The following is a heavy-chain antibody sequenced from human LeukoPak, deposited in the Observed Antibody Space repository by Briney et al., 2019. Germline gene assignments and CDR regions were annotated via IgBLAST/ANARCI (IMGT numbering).Heavy chain of an antibody. D-gene: IGHD3-16*01. CDR3: ARDEGVGERGAY. Sequence: ASVKVSGKASGYIFTDSYMHWVRPAPGQGLEWMGWISAYNGDTNYAQKLQDRVTMTTDTSTSTAYMELRSLRSDDTAMYYCARDEGVGERGAYWGQGTLVTVSS. V-gene: IGHV1-18*04. CDR2: ISAYNGDT. J-gene: IGHJ4*02. CDR1: GYIFTDSY.